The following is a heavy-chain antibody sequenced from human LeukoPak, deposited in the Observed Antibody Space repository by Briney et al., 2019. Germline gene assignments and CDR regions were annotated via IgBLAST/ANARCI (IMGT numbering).Heavy chain of an antibody. V-gene: IGHV3-23*01. CDR2: ISGSGGST. CDR1: GFTFSSYS. J-gene: IGHJ4*02. Sequence: GGSLRLSCAASGFTFSSYSMNWARQAPGKGLEWVSAISGSGGSTYYADSVKGRFTISRDNSKNTLYLQMNSLRAEDTAVYYCAKDLAEMATIIDYWGQGTLVTVSS. CDR3: AKDLAEMATIIDY. D-gene: IGHD5-24*01.